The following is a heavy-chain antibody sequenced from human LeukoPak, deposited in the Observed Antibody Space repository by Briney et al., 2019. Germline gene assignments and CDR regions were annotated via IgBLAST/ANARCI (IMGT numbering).Heavy chain of an antibody. J-gene: IGHJ5*02. CDR3: ARDSRIPPVRFDP. V-gene: IGHV3-7*01. CDR1: GFTFRNYW. Sequence: PGGSLRLSCAASGFTFRNYWMTWVRQSPGQGLEWVANIDQRGSEIHYVDSVKGRFTISRDDAKNSVYLQMNNLRVEDTAIYYCARDSRIPPVRFDPWGQGTLVTVSS. D-gene: IGHD2-2*02. CDR2: IDQRGSEI.